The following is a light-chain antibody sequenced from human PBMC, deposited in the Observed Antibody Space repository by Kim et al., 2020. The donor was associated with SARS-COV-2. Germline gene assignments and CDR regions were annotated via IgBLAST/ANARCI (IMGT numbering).Light chain of an antibody. CDR1: SSYIGTYNN. CDR2: EVS. CDR3: SSYTSSDTGV. Sequence: GLSLTISGTGTSSYIGTYNNVSWYQQHPGEVPKLIIFEVSNRTSGVSNRFSGSKSGNMASLTISGLQDEDEADYYCSSYTSSDTGVFGGGTKLTVL. V-gene: IGLV2-14*03. J-gene: IGLJ2*01.